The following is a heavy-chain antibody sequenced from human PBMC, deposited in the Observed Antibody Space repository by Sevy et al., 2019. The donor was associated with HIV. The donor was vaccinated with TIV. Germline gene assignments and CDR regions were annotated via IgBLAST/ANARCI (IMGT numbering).Heavy chain of an antibody. CDR1: GFTVSSNF. V-gene: IGHV3-53*05. J-gene: IGHJ4*02. CDR3: AGASPTVTHPYDFDS. Sequence: GGSLRLSCAVSGFTVSSNFMSWVRQAPGKGLEWVSIIYSGGNTYFADSVKGGFTISRDGSKNTFYLQMNSVRAEETAVYFCAGASPTVTHPYDFDSWGQGTLVTVSS. D-gene: IGHD4-17*01. CDR2: IYSGGNT.